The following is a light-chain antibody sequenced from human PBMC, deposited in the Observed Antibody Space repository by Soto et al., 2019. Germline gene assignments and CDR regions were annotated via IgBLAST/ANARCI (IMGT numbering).Light chain of an antibody. CDR2: EVS. V-gene: IGLV2-14*01. CDR3: SSYTSSSTAV. CDR1: SSDVGGYNY. J-gene: IGLJ2*01. Sequence: QSVLTQPASVSGSPGQSITISCTGTSSDVGGYNYVSWYQQHPGKDPKLMIYEVSNRPSGVSNRFSGSKSGNTASLTISGLQAEDEADYYCSSYTSSSTAVFGGGTKLTVL.